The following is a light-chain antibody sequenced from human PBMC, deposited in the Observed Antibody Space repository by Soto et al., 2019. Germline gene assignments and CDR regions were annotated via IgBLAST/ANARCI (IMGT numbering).Light chain of an antibody. J-gene: IGLJ3*02. CDR2: YNN. V-gene: IGLV1-44*01. CDR1: SSNIGSNT. CDR3: AAWDDSLYGWV. Sequence: QAVLTQPPSASGTPGQRVTISCSGSSSNIGSNTVNWYQQLPGTAPTLLIYYNNQRPSGVPDRFSGSKSGTSASLAISGLQSEDEAHYYCAAWDDSLYGWVFGGGTQLTVL.